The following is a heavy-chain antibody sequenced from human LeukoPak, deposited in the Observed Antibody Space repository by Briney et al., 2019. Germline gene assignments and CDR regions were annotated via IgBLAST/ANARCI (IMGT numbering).Heavy chain of an antibody. Sequence: SQTLSLTCTVSGVSISSGGYYWSWVRQRPEKGLEWIGFTYYGGSTFYTPSLKSRATISVDTSENQFSLKLSSVTAADTAVYYCARSDATSAHEPAYWGQGTLVTASS. CDR1: GVSISSGGYY. CDR2: TYYGGST. CDR3: ARSDATSAHEPAY. J-gene: IGHJ4*02. D-gene: IGHD1-26*01. V-gene: IGHV4-31*03.